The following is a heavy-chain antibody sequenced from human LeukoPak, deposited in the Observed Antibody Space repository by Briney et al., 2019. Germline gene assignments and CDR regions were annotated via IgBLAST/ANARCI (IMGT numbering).Heavy chain of an antibody. J-gene: IGHJ2*01. Sequence: PGGSLRLSCAASGFTFDDQAMHWVRQTPGRGLEWVSLISGDGGSTYYADSVEGRFTISRDNRKNSLYLQMNSLRTEDSALYYCARTPSSGWFLWWYFDLWGRGTLVTVSS. V-gene: IGHV3-43*02. CDR2: ISGDGGST. CDR1: GFTFDDQA. CDR3: ARTPSSGWFLWWYFDL. D-gene: IGHD6-19*01.